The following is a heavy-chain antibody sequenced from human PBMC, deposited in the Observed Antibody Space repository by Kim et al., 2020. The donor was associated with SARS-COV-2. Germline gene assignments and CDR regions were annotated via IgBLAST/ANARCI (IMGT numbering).Heavy chain of an antibody. CDR3: ARGITMVRGVIKEVVDLFDP. Sequence: SETLSLTCTVSGGSISSYYWSWIRQPPGKGLEWIGYIYYSGSTNYNPSLKSRVTISVDTSKNQFSLKLSSVTAADTAVYYCARGITMVRGVIKEVVDLFDPWGQGTLVTVSS. D-gene: IGHD3-10*01. CDR1: GGSISSYY. J-gene: IGHJ5*02. V-gene: IGHV4-59*01. CDR2: IYYSGST.